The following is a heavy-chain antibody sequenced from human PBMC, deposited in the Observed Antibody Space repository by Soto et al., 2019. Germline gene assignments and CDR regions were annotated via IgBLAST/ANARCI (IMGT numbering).Heavy chain of an antibody. CDR3: ARRSSGWYFDY. J-gene: IGHJ4*02. V-gene: IGHV3-23*01. D-gene: IGHD6-19*01. Sequence: EVQLLESGGGLVQPGGSLRLSCAASRFTFSSYAMNWVRQAPGKGLEWVSVISGSGGSTYYADSVKGRFTISRDNSKNTLYLQMNSLRAEATAVYYCARRSSGWYFDYWGQGTLVTVSS. CDR2: ISGSGGST. CDR1: RFTFSSYA.